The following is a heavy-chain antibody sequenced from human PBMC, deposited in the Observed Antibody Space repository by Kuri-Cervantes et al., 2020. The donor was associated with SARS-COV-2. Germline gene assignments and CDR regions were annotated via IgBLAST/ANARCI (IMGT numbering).Heavy chain of an antibody. J-gene: IGHJ6*02. CDR3: ARGGDSSGWYIPHYGMDV. CDR2: IRSKANTYAT. Sequence: GGSLRLSCAASGFTFSGSAMHWVRQASGKGLEWVGRIRSKANTYATAYAASVKGRFTISRDDSKNTAYLQMNSLKTEDTAVYYCARGGDSSGWYIPHYGMDVWGQGTTVTVSS. D-gene: IGHD6-19*01. CDR1: GFTFSGSA. V-gene: IGHV3-73*01.